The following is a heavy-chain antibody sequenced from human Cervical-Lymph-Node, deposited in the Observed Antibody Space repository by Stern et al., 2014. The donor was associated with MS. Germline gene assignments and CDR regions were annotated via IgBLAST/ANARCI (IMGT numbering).Heavy chain of an antibody. CDR2: INPSGGST. V-gene: IGHV1-46*01. CDR1: GYTFTSYY. D-gene: IGHD6-13*01. Sequence: VQLEESGAAVKKPGASVKVSCKASGYTFTSYYMHWVRQAPGKGLEWMGKINPSGGSTSYAQKFQGRVTMTRDTSTSTVYMELSSLRSEDTAVYYCARDLGIAAAGPYYFDYWGQGTLVTVSS. J-gene: IGHJ4*02. CDR3: ARDLGIAAAGPYYFDY.